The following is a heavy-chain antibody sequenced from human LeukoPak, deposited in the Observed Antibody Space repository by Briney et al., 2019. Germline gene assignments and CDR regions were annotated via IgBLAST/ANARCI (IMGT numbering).Heavy chain of an antibody. D-gene: IGHD3-3*01. Sequence: SESLSLTCTVSGGSISSYYWSWIRQPPGKGLEWIGYIYYSGSTNYNPSLKSRVTVSVDTSKNQFSLKLSSVTAADTAVYYCARGDLRFIDYWGQGTLVTVSS. V-gene: IGHV4-59*01. CDR2: IYYSGST. CDR3: ARGDLRFIDY. CDR1: GGSISSYY. J-gene: IGHJ4*02.